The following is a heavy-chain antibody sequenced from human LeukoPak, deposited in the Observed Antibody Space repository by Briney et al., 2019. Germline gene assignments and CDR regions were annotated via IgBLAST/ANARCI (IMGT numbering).Heavy chain of an antibody. CDR3: ARCLSLHYDILTGFFSMDV. D-gene: IGHD3-9*01. Sequence: PSETLSLTCAVSGASISSSNWWSWVRQPPGKGLEWIGEIYHSGSTNYNPSLKSRVSISVDKSKNQFSLEVSSVTAADTAVYYCARCLSLHYDILTGFFSMDVWGQGTTVTVSS. V-gene: IGHV4-4*02. CDR2: IYHSGST. J-gene: IGHJ6*02. CDR1: GASISSSNW.